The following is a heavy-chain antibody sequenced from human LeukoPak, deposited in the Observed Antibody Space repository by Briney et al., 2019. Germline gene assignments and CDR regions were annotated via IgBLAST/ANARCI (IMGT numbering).Heavy chain of an antibody. Sequence: PSGTLSLTCTVSGDSINSLDLWSWVRQPPGKGLEWIGEINHSGSTNYNPSLKSRVTISVDTSKNQFSLKLSSVTAADTAVYYCARGGGNEGYWGQGTLVTVSS. V-gene: IGHV4-4*02. CDR1: GDSINSLDL. CDR2: INHSGST. D-gene: IGHD4-23*01. J-gene: IGHJ4*02. CDR3: ARGGGNEGY.